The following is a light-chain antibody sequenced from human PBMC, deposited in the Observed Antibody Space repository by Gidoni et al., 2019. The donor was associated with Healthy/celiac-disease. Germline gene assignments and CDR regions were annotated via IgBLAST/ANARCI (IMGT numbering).Light chain of an antibody. CDR1: QSISSY. CDR3: QQSYSTPD. V-gene: IGKV1-39*01. J-gene: IGKJ4*01. Sequence: DIQMTQSPSSLSASVGDRVTITCRASQSISSYLNWYQQKPGKAPKLLIYAASSLQSGVPSRFSGSGSGTDFTLTISSLQPEDFATYYCQQSYSTPDFXGXTKVXIK. CDR2: AAS.